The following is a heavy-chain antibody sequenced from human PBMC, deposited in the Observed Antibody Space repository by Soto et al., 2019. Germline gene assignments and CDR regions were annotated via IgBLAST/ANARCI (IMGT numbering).Heavy chain of an antibody. D-gene: IGHD3-10*01. CDR3: AKDRTMARGIRAFDI. CDR2: ISGSGGMT. Sequence: GGSLSLSCVASGFSFGSYPMAWFRQTPGEGRQWISTISGSGGMTDYEDSVRGRFTVSIDHSKDTVHLQMTSRRADDTAVYYCAKDRTMARGIRAFDIWGQGTTVTVSS. CDR1: GFSFGSYP. V-gene: IGHV3-23*01. J-gene: IGHJ3*02.